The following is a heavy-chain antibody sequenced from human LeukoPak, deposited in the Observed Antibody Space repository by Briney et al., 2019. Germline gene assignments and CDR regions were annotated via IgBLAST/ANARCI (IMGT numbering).Heavy chain of an antibody. CDR2: IHYDGIYE. CDR3: VKQGSVWSIEY. Sequence: GGSLRLSCAASGFTFSSSGMHWVRQAPGKGLEWVASIHYDGIYEYYVDSVKGRFTISRDNSKNTLYLQMNSLRPEDTAVYYCVKQGSVWSIEYWGQGTLVTVSS. D-gene: IGHD6-19*01. CDR1: GFTFSSSG. V-gene: IGHV3-30*02. J-gene: IGHJ4*02.